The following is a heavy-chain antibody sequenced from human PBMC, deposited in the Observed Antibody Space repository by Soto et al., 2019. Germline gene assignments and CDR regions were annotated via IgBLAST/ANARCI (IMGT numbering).Heavy chain of an antibody. Sequence: SETLSLTCTVSGGSISSSSYYWGWIRQPPGKGLEWIGSIYYSGSTYYNPSLKSRVTISVDTSKNQFSLKLSSVTAADTAVYYCARHGEGYYDFWSGYYVLAGSGNWFDPWGQGTLVTVSS. D-gene: IGHD3-3*01. J-gene: IGHJ5*02. V-gene: IGHV4-39*01. CDR2: IYYSGST. CDR1: GGSISSSSYY. CDR3: ARHGEGYYDFWSGYYVLAGSGNWFDP.